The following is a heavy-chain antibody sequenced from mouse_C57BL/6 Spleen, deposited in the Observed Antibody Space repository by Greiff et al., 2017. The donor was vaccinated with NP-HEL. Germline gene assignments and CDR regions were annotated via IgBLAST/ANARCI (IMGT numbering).Heavy chain of an antibody. Sequence: EVKVVESGGGLVKPGGSLKLSCAASGFTFSSYAMSWVRQTPEKRLEWVATISDGGSYTYYPDNVKGRFTISRDNAKNNLYLQMSHLKSEDTAMYYCARVGTNWDRWFAYWGQGTLVTVSA. CDR2: ISDGGSYT. CDR3: ARVGTNWDRWFAY. V-gene: IGHV5-4*03. CDR1: GFTFSSYA. J-gene: IGHJ3*01. D-gene: IGHD4-1*01.